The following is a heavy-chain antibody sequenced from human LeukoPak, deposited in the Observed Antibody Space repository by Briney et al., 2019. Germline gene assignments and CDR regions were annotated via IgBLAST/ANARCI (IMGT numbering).Heavy chain of an antibody. Sequence: PGGSLRLSCAASGFIVSSNYMTWVRQAPGEGLEWVSVIHNDGSTYYTDSVKGRFTISRDNSKNTLYLQMNNLRVEDTAVYYCAALARDYWGQGTLVTVSS. D-gene: IGHD3-3*02. V-gene: IGHV3-53*01. J-gene: IGHJ4*02. CDR3: AALARDY. CDR2: IHNDGST. CDR1: GFIVSSNY.